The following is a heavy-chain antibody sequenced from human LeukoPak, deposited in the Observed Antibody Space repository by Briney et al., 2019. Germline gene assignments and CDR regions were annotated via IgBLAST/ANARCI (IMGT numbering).Heavy chain of an antibody. CDR3: ARDCSGGSCYSAIGAFDI. CDR2: IFPSGGEI. CDR1: GFTFSTFA. Sequence: GGSLRLSCAASGFTFSTFAMIWVRQPPGKGLEWVSSIFPSGGEIHYADSVRGRFTISRDNSKSTLSLQMNSLRAEDTAVYYCARDCSGGSCYSAIGAFDIWGQGTMVTVSS. D-gene: IGHD2-15*01. J-gene: IGHJ3*02. V-gene: IGHV3-23*01.